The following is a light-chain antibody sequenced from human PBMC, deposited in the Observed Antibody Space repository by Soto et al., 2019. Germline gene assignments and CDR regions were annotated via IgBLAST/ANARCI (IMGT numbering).Light chain of an antibody. CDR3: QQYGSSPWT. CDR1: QSLNRW. Sequence: DIEMSQSPSSLSASVGDRVTITCRASQSLNRWLAWYQQKPGQAPRLLIYGASSRATGIPDRFRGGGSGTDFTLTISRLEPEDFAVYYCQQYGSSPWTFGQGTKVDIK. V-gene: IGKV3-20*01. J-gene: IGKJ1*01. CDR2: GAS.